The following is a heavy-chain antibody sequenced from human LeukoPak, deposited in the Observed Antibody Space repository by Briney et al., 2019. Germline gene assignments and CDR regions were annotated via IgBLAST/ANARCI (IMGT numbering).Heavy chain of an antibody. Sequence: ASVKVSCKASGYTFTSYYMRWVRQAPGQGLEWMGWISAYNGNTNYAQKLQGRVTMTTDTSTSTAYMELRSLRSDDRAVYYCARALCTSCSMYYFDYWGQGTLVTVSS. CDR1: GYTFTSYY. CDR3: ARALCTSCSMYYFDY. CDR2: ISAYNGNT. V-gene: IGHV1-18*04. D-gene: IGHD2-2*01. J-gene: IGHJ4*02.